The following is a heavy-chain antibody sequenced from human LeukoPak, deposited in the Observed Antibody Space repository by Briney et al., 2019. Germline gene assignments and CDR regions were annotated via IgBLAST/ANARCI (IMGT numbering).Heavy chain of an antibody. CDR2: IIPLFGTA. CDR3: ARAGHNADDAMLHLRD. V-gene: IGHV1-69*06. Sequence: ASVKVSCKAPGGTFNIYAITWVRQAPGQGLEWMGGIIPLFGTAKYAQKVQGRVSITADKSTSTAYMELSSLRSEDTAVYYCARAGHNADDAMLHLRDWGQGTLVTVSS. CDR1: GGTFNIYA. J-gene: IGHJ4*02. D-gene: IGHD2-15*01.